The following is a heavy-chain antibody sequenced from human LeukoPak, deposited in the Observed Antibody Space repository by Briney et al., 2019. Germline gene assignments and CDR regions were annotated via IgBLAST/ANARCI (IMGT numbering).Heavy chain of an antibody. D-gene: IGHD2-21*02. CDR3: ARSVGLPFDY. V-gene: IGHV4-59*01. CDR2: IYYSGST. Sequence: LETLSLTCTVSGGSISSYYWSWIRQPPGKGLEWIGYIYYSGSTNYNPSLKSRVTISVDTSKNQFSLKLRSVTAADTAVYYCARSVGLPFDYWGQGAVVTVSS. CDR1: GGSISSYY. J-gene: IGHJ4*02.